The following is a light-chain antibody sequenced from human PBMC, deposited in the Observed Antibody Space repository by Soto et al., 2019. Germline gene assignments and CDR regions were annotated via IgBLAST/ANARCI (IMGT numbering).Light chain of an antibody. CDR1: QSVSSSY. J-gene: IGKJ5*01. Sequence: EIVLTQSPGTLSLSPGERATLSCRASQSVSSSYLAWYQQKPGQAPRLLIYGASSRATGIPDRFSGSGSGTDFTLTIRRLEPEDFAVYYCHQYDRSPITFGQGTRLEIK. CDR3: HQYDRSPIT. V-gene: IGKV3-20*01. CDR2: GAS.